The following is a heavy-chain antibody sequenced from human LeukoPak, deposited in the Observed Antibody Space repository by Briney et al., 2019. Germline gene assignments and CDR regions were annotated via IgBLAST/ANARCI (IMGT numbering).Heavy chain of an antibody. D-gene: IGHD5-12*01. Sequence: GGSLRLSCAASGFTFSDYYMSWIRQAPGKGLERVSYISSSGSTIYYADSVKGRFTISRDNAKNSLYLQMNSLRAEDTAVYYYARDRVDIVASPFDYWGQGTLVTVSS. CDR1: GFTFSDYY. J-gene: IGHJ4*02. CDR3: ARDRVDIVASPFDY. V-gene: IGHV3-11*04. CDR2: ISSSGSTI.